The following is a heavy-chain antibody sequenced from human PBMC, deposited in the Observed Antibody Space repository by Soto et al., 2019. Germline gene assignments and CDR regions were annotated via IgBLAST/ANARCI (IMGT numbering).Heavy chain of an antibody. CDR1: GFTFSSYS. CDR2: ISSSSSYI. V-gene: IGHV3-21*01. J-gene: IGHJ4*02. Sequence: GGSLRLSCAASGFTFSSYSMNWVRQAPGKGLEWVSSISSSSSYIYYSDSVKGRFTISRDNAKNSLYVQMNSLRAEDTAVYYCARDTYCTNGVCYVDYWGQGTLVTVSS. CDR3: ARDTYCTNGVCYVDY. D-gene: IGHD2-8*01.